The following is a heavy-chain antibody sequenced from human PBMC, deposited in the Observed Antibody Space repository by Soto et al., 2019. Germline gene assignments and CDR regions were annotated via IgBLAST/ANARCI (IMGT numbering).Heavy chain of an antibody. CDR1: GYSFTGYY. D-gene: IGHD2-8*02. V-gene: IGHV1-2*02. CDR3: ARGDYGTGGYPFPYFAY. CDR2: INPDSGAT. Sequence: HEHLVQSGAEVKRPGASLKVSCKASGYSFTGYYIHWVRQAPGQGLEWMGWINPDSGATNYAQNFPGRVTLTSDTSISTASMDLTSLTSADTAVYYCARGDYGTGGYPFPYFAYWGQGTLVIVSS. J-gene: IGHJ4*02.